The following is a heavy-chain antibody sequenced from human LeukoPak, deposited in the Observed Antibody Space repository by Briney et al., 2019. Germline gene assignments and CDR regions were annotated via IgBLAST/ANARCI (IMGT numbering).Heavy chain of an antibody. Sequence: ASVKVSRKASGYTFTTYDINWVRQATGQGLEWMAWMNPNSGNTGYAQKFQGRVTMTRNTSISTAYMEPSSLRSEDTAVYYCARVAGNCGGDCYRLVYWGQGTLVTVSS. CDR3: ARVAGNCGGDCYRLVY. CDR2: MNPNSGNT. J-gene: IGHJ4*02. D-gene: IGHD2-21*01. CDR1: GYTFTTYD. V-gene: IGHV1-8*01.